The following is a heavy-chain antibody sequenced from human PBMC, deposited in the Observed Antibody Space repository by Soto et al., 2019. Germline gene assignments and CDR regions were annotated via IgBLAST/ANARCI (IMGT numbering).Heavy chain of an antibody. CDR1: GFTFSSYG. V-gene: IGHV3-33*01. CDR3: ASARPSTSSSYYAH. CDR2: IWYDGSNK. J-gene: IGHJ4*02. Sequence: GGSLRLSCAASGFTFSSYGMHWVRQAPGKGLEWVAVIWYDGSNKYYAGSVKGRFTISRDNSKNTLYLQMNSLRAEDTAVYYCASARPSTSSSYYAHWGQGTLVTVST. D-gene: IGHD2-2*01.